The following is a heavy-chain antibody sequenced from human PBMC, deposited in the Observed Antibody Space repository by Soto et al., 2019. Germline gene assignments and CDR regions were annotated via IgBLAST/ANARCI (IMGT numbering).Heavy chain of an antibody. V-gene: IGHV1-24*01. CDR3: ASLAWSGYYGAFDI. Sequence: GASVKVSCKVSGYTLTELSMHWVRQAPGKGLEWMGGFDPEDGETIYAQKFQGRVTMTEDTSTDTAYMELSSLRSEDTAVYYCASLAWSGYYGAFDIWGQGTMVTVSS. D-gene: IGHD3-3*01. CDR1: GYTLTELS. J-gene: IGHJ3*02. CDR2: FDPEDGET.